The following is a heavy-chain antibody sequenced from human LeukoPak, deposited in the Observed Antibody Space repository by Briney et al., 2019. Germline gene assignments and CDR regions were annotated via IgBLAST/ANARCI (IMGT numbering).Heavy chain of an antibody. CDR1: GFTFSSYW. J-gene: IGHJ4*02. V-gene: IGHV3-74*01. CDR2: INSDGRST. CDR3: ARHSSGYYHYDY. D-gene: IGHD3-22*01. Sequence: GGSLRLSCAASGFTFSSYWMHWVRQAPGKGLVWVSRINSDGRSTSYADSVKGRFTISRDNSKNALHLQMNSLRAEDTAVYYCARHSSGYYHYDYWGPGTPVTVAS.